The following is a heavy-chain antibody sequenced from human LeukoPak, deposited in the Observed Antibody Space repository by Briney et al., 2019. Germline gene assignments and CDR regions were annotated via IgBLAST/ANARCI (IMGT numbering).Heavy chain of an antibody. CDR3: AAVHCGGDCYSAFDY. Sequence: ASVKVSCEASGFTFTSSAVQWVRQARGQRLEWIGWIVVGSGNTNYAQKFQERVTITRDMSTSTAYMELSSLRSEDTAVYYCAAVHCGGDCYSAFDYWGQGTLVTVSS. CDR1: GFTFTSSA. V-gene: IGHV1-58*01. J-gene: IGHJ4*02. CDR2: IVVGSGNT. D-gene: IGHD2-21*02.